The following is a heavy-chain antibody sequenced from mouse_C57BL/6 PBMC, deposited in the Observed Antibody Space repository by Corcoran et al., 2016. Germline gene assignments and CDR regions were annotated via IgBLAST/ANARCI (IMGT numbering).Heavy chain of an antibody. V-gene: IGHV9-3*01. CDR2: INTYSGVP. Sequence: QIQLVQSGPELKKPGETVKISCKASGYTFTTYGMSWVKQAPGKGLKWMGWINTYSGVPTYADDFKGRFAFSLETSASTAYLQINNLKNEDTATYFCAREGGLRLDYWGQGTTLTVSS. J-gene: IGHJ2*01. CDR1: GYTFTTYG. D-gene: IGHD2-4*01. CDR3: AREGGLRLDY.